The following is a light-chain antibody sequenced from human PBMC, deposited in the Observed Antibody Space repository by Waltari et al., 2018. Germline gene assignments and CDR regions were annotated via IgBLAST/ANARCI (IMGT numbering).Light chain of an antibody. CDR3: QQYNSYSLLS. J-gene: IGKJ4*01. CDR2: KSS. Sequence: DLQMTQSPSTLSASVGDRVIFSCRPSQSNSKWLAWYQQKPGKAPKLLIYKSSTLESGVPSRFSSSGSGTEVTLTISSLQPEDFATYYCQQYNSYSLLSFGGGTKVEIK. CDR1: QSNSKW. V-gene: IGKV1-5*03.